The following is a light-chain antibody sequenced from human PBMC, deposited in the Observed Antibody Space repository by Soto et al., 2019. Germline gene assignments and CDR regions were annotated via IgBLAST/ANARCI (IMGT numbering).Light chain of an antibody. J-gene: IGKJ3*01. CDR3: QQYTSYPFT. V-gene: IGKV1-5*03. CDR1: QSINSW. Sequence: DIQMTQSPSTLSASVGDRVTITCRASQSINSWLAWYQQKPGKAPKLLIYKASSLESGVPSRFSGSGSGTEFTLTISSLQPDDFAPYYCQQYTSYPFTFGPGTKVDIK. CDR2: KAS.